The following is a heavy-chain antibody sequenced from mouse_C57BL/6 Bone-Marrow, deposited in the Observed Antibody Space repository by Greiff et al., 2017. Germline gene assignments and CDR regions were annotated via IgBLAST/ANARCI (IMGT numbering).Heavy chain of an antibody. CDR1: GYTFTSYW. D-gene: IGHD4-1*01. CDR2: IYPGSGST. Sequence: QVQLQQPGAELVKPGASVKMSCKASGYTFTSYWITWVKQRPGQGLEWIGDIYPGSGSTNYNEKFKSKATLTVDTSSSTAYMQRSSLTSEDSAVYYCARSGLHWDWFAYWGQGTLVTVSA. J-gene: IGHJ3*01. V-gene: IGHV1-55*01. CDR3: ARSGLHWDWFAY.